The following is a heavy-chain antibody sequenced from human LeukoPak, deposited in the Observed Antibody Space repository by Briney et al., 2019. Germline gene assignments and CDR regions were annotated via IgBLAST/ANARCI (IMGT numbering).Heavy chain of an antibody. V-gene: IGHV3-48*03. J-gene: IGHJ6*03. CDR1: GFTFSTYE. Sequence: GGSLRLSCAASGFTFSTYEINWVRQAPGKGLEWVSYITSSGGTTYYAESVKGRFTISRDNTKNSVYLQMNSLRAEDTAVYYCARSGRGVDSFYFYMDVWGKGTTVTVSS. CDR3: ARSGRGVDSFYFYMDV. CDR2: ITSSGGTT. D-gene: IGHD3-10*01.